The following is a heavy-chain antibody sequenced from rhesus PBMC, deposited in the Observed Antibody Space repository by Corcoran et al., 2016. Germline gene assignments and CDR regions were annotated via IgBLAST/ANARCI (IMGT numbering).Heavy chain of an antibody. D-gene: IGHD3S6*01. J-gene: IGHJ5-1*01. Sequence: QVQLQESGPGLVKPSETLSLTCAVAGGSISGGPDWRWIRHTRGKGLGWIGHSFGRIVRTCTNPTHKSRVTITKDTSRNQFSLKLSSVTAADTAVYYCARHPNLSRKRFDVWGPGFLVTVSS. CDR1: GGSISGGPD. CDR3: ARHPNLSRKRFDV. CDR2: SFGRIVRT. V-gene: IGHV4S7*01.